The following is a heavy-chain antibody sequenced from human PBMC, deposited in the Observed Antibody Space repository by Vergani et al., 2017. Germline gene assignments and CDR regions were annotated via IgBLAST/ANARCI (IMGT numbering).Heavy chain of an antibody. CDR3: ARWGNEKRLDS. D-gene: IGHD1-1*01. Sequence: QVSLVESEGGVVQPGRSLTLSCVASGFTFSSHGMHWVRQAPGKGLEWVAVIWYDGSNKYYGDSVKGRFTISRDNSKNTLYLQMNSLRVEDTAVYYCARWGNEKRLDSWGQGTLVTVSS. CDR2: IWYDGSNK. J-gene: IGHJ5*01. V-gene: IGHV3-33*01. CDR1: GFTFSSHG.